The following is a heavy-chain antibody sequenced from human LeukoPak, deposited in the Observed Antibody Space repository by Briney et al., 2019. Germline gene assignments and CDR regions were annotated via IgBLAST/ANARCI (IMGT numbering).Heavy chain of an antibody. CDR2: MSESGGST. CDR3: AKDPYARTGTTWSHYYYGMDV. D-gene: IGHD1-7*01. V-gene: IGHV3-23*01. Sequence: PGGSLRLSCAASGFTFSSYAMSWVRQAPGKELEWVSVMSESGGSTYYADSVKGRFTVSRDNSKNTLYLQMNSLRAEDTAVYYCAKDPYARTGTTWSHYYYGMDVWGQGTTVTVSS. CDR1: GFTFSSYA. J-gene: IGHJ6*02.